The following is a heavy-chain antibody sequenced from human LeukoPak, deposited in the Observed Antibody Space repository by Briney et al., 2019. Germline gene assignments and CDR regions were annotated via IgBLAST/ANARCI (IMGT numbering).Heavy chain of an antibody. CDR3: AKGRGGSYGVIDY. D-gene: IGHD1-26*01. CDR2: ISGSGGST. V-gene: IGHV3-23*01. CDR1: GFTFSSYA. Sequence: AGGSLRLSCAASGFTFSSYAMSWVRQAPGKGLEWVSAISGSGGSTYYADSVKGRFTISKDNSKNTLYLQMNSLRAEDTAVYYCAKGRGGSYGVIDYWGQGTLVTVSS. J-gene: IGHJ4*02.